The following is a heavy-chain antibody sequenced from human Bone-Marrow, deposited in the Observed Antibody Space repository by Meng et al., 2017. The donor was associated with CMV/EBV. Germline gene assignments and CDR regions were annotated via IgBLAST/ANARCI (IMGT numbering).Heavy chain of an antibody. Sequence: GSLRLSCAVYGGSFIGDYWSWIRQSPGEGLEWIGDINHSGSTDYNPSLTSRVTISVDTSKNQFSPRMSSVTAADTAVYYCARGCRIYSKSWLPVDDWGQGTLVTVSS. CDR2: INHSGST. CDR3: ARGCRIYSKSWLPVDD. CDR1: GGSFIGDY. V-gene: IGHV4-34*01. J-gene: IGHJ4*02. D-gene: IGHD6-13*01.